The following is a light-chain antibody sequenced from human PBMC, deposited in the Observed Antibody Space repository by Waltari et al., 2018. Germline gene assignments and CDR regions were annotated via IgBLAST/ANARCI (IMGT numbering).Light chain of an antibody. CDR2: GPG. J-gene: IGLJ2*01. CDR3: HSRETFSTRL. V-gene: IGLV3-19*01. CDR1: TLRRYY. Sequence: SSDLTQDPSVSVALGQTVRITCQGDTLRRYYASWYQQRPGQAPVLVLYGPGNRPSGLPDRFSGSISGNTASLTITGAQAEDEADYYCHSRETFSTRLFGGGTRLTV.